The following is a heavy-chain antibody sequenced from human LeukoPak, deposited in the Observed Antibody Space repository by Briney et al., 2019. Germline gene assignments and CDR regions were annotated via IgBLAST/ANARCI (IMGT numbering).Heavy chain of an antibody. CDR3: ARHYSGSYYTNGWFDP. Sequence: SETLSLTCAVSGVSFSGHYWSWIRQSPGEGLEWIGYIYYSGSTNYNPSLKSRVTISVDTSKNQFSLKLSSVTAADTAVYYCARHYSGSYYTNGWFDPWGQGTLVTVSS. V-gene: IGHV4-59*08. CDR2: IYYSGST. D-gene: IGHD1-26*01. CDR1: GVSFSGHY. J-gene: IGHJ5*02.